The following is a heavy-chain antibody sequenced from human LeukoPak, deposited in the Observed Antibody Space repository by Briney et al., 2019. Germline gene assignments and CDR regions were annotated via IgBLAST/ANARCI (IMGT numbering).Heavy chain of an antibody. D-gene: IGHD1-26*01. CDR2: IYGSGNT. CDR1: SFTFSNAW. J-gene: IGHJ3*01. V-gene: IGHV3-53*01. Sequence: GGSLRLSCAASSFTFSNAWMNWVRQAPGKGLEWVSVIYGSGNTDYADSVKGRFTISRDNSKNTLYLQINSLRVDDTAVYYCARHRSGSYYDELDVWGQGTMVTVSS. CDR3: ARHRSGSYYDELDV.